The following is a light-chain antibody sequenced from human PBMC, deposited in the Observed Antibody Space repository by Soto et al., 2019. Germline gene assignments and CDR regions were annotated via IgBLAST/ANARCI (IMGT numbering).Light chain of an antibody. CDR3: QQYGSSPGLFT. Sequence: EMVLTQSPGSLSLSPGERATLSCRASQSVSNNYLAWYQQKPGQAPRLLIYGTSSRATGIPDRFSGSGSGTDFTLTISRLEPEDFAVYYCQQYGSSPGLFTFGPGTKVEIK. CDR1: QSVSNNY. CDR2: GTS. V-gene: IGKV3-20*01. J-gene: IGKJ3*01.